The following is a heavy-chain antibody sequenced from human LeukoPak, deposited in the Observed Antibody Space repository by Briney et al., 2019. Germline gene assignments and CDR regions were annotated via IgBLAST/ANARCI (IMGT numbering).Heavy chain of an antibody. Sequence: GGSLRLSCAASGFTFSSYAMSWVRQAPGEGLEWVSGISGSGDRTFYGDSVKGRFTISRDNSKNTLYLQMNSLRAEDTVVYYCAKESLLDGMDVWGQGTTVTVSS. J-gene: IGHJ6*02. CDR1: GFTFSSYA. CDR2: ISGSGDRT. CDR3: AKESLLDGMDV. V-gene: IGHV3-23*01. D-gene: IGHD2-21*01.